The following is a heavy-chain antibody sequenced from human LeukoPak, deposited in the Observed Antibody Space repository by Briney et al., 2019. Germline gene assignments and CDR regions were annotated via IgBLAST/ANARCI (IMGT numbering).Heavy chain of an antibody. Sequence: SETLSLTCTVSGYSISSGYYWGWIRQPPGKGLEWIGYIYYSGSTNYNPSLKSRVTISVDTSKNQFSLKLSSVTAADTAVYYCARVFGYSYGYDYWGQGTLVTVSS. V-gene: IGHV4-61*01. J-gene: IGHJ4*02. D-gene: IGHD5-18*01. CDR2: IYYSGST. CDR1: GYSISSGYY. CDR3: ARVFGYSYGYDY.